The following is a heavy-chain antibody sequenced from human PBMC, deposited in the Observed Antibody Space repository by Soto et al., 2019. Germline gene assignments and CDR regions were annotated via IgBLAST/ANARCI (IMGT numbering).Heavy chain of an antibody. V-gene: IGHV4-38-2*02. CDR1: GYSISSGYY. D-gene: IGHD1-26*01. J-gene: IGHJ6*02. CDR2: IYHSGST. Sequence: SETLSFTCPVSGYSISSGYYWGWIRQPPGKGLEWIGSIYHSGSTYYNPSLKSRVTISVDTSKNQFSLKLSSVTAADTAVYYGARDRVLRYCYYGMDVWGQGTTVTVSS. CDR3: ARDRVLRYCYYGMDV.